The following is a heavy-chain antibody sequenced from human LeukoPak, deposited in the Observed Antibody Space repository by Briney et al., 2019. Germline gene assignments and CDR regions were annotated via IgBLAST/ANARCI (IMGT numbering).Heavy chain of an antibody. D-gene: IGHD2-15*01. J-gene: IGHJ4*02. CDR2: ISNNGGYT. CDR3: AKQLGYCGVGSGYSPY. CDR1: GFTFSSSA. Sequence: GGSLRLSCAASGFTFSSSAMSWVRQAPGKGPEWVSAISNNGGYTYYADSVQGRFTISRDNSKSTLCLQMNSLRAEDTAVYYCAKQLGYCGVGSGYSPYWGQGPLVTVSS. V-gene: IGHV3-23*01.